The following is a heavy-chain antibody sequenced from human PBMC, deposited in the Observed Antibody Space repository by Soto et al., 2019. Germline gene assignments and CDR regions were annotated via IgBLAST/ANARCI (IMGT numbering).Heavy chain of an antibody. D-gene: IGHD4-4*01. CDR2: VSPFFGTT. V-gene: IGHV1-18*01. Sequence: GASVKVSCKGSGGTFSSYAISWVRQAPGQGFEWMGWVSPFFGTTNYAQKLQGRVTMTTDTSTSTAYMELRSLRSDDTAVYYCARVEGTVTYYYYYYMDVWGKGTTVTVSS. CDR3: ARVEGTVTYYYYYYMDV. CDR1: GGTFSSYA. J-gene: IGHJ6*03.